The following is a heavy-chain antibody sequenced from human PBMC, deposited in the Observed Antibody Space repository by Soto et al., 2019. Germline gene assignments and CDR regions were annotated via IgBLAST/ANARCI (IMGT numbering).Heavy chain of an antibody. Sequence: SQTRSIPYTVSGGSISSGGYFWSWIRQPPGKGLEWIGYFYYGGSPYYNPSLRSRLTISVDTSKNQFSLNLSSVIAADTAVYYCAGGVSYCSGSMCFEGPHDYYAMRVSSQGSTVTGS. CDR1: GGSISSGGYF. D-gene: IGHD2-15*01. CDR3: AGGVSYCSGSMCFEGPHDYYAMRV. V-gene: IGHV4-30-4*01. CDR2: FYYGGSP. J-gene: IGHJ6*02.